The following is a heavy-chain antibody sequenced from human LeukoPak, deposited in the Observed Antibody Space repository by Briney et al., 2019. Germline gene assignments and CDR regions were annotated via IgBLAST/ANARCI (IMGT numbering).Heavy chain of an antibody. J-gene: IGHJ4*02. Sequence: GGSLRLSCAASGFTLSTYWMHWVRQAPGKGLVWVSRINPDGSTTTYADSVEGRFTISRDNAKNTLYLQMNSLRAEDTAVYYCAKTPFAAAGHFDYWGQGTLVTVSS. CDR2: INPDGSTT. D-gene: IGHD6-13*01. CDR3: AKTPFAAAGHFDY. V-gene: IGHV3-74*01. CDR1: GFTLSTYW.